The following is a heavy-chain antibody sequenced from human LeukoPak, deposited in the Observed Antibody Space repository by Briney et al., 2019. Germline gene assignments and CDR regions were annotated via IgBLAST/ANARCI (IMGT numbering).Heavy chain of an antibody. D-gene: IGHD3-10*01. J-gene: IGHJ3*02. CDR3: VREGPGGFDI. Sequence: PGGSLRLSCAASGFTFSSYWMSWVRQTPGKGLEWVANIKQDGSEKSSVDSVKGRFTISRDNAKNSLYVQMNSLRVEDTAVYYCVREGPGGFDIWGQGAMVTVSS. CDR2: IKQDGSEK. V-gene: IGHV3-7*01. CDR1: GFTFSSYW.